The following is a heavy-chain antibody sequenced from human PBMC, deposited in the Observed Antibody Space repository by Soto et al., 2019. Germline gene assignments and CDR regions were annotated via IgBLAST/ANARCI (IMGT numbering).Heavy chain of an antibody. D-gene: IGHD7-27*01. CDR2: ISKDSGRAT. J-gene: IGHJ4*02. Sequence: LVESGGALVKPGGCLRLSCAASGFIFRDWFMSWIRQAPGKGLGWISYISKDSGRATRYADSVKGRFTISRDNAKNSLFLQMNNLTVEHTAVYYCPKENWANPDSWRQGTLVTVSS. CDR3: PKENWANPDS. CDR1: GFIFRDWF. V-gene: IGHV3-11*01.